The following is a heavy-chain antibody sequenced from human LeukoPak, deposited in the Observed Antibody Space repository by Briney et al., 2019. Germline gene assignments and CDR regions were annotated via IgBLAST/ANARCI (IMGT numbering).Heavy chain of an antibody. D-gene: IGHD3-10*01. V-gene: IGHV1-2*02. Sequence: ASVKDSFKTSGYTFTGYYIHWVRQAPGQGLAWMGWIGSNSGDTNYAQKFQGRVTMTRDTSISTAYMELSRLRSDDTAVYYCARSGYYYGLDVWGQGTTVTVSS. CDR3: ARSGYYYGLDV. J-gene: IGHJ6*02. CDR1: GYTFTGYY. CDR2: IGSNSGDT.